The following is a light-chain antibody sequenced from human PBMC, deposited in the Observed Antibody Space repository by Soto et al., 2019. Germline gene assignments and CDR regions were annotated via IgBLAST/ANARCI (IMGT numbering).Light chain of an antibody. CDR2: DAT. J-gene: IGKJ1*01. V-gene: IGKV1-5*01. CDR1: HNIERW. Sequence: IQMTQSPSTLSASVGDRVTITCRASHNIERWMAWYQQKRGRAPSLLIFDATTLHSGVPSRFSGGGSGTEFTLTINGLQPDDFATYYCQQFAKSSMFGQGTKVDIK. CDR3: QQFAKSSM.